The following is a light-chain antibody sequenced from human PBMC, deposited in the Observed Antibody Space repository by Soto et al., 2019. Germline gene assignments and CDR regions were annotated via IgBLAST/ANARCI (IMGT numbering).Light chain of an antibody. CDR2: DAS. V-gene: IGKV3-11*01. CDR1: QSVSRS. J-gene: IGKJ4*01. Sequence: EIVLTQSPATLSLSPGDRAVLSCRASQSVSRSLTWYQHKPGQAPRLLFYDASTRATGIPRRFSGSGSGTDFTLTISSLEPEDFAVYYCQQRSNRFGGGTKVEIK. CDR3: QQRSNR.